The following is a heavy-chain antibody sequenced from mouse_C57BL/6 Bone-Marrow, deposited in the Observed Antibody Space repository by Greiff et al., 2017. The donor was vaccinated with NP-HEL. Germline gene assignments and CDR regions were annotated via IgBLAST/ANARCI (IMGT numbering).Heavy chain of an antibody. J-gene: IGHJ3*01. CDR3: AFSQRGRGFAY. D-gene: IGHD4-1*02. V-gene: IGHV1-81*01. CDR1: GYTFTSYG. Sequence: VKLMESGAELARPGASVKLSCKASGYTFTSYGISWVKQRTGQGLEWIGEIYPRSGNTYYNEKFKGKATLTADKSSSTAYMELRSLTSEDSAVYFCAFSQRGRGFAYWGKGTLVTVSA. CDR2: IYPRSGNT.